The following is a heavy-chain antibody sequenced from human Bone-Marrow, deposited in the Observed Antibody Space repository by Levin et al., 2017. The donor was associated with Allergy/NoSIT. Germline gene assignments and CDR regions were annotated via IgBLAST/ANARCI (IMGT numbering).Heavy chain of an antibody. V-gene: IGHV4-34*01. CDR1: GGSFSDYS. J-gene: IGHJ5*02. D-gene: IGHD3-16*02. CDR3: ARGRSGARDRVWGSYRSAGGTNWFDP. CDR2: INHSGST. Sequence: NPSETLSLTCAVNGGSFSDYSWSWIRQPPGKGLEWIGEINHSGSTNYSPSLKSRVTISIDTSKTQFSLKLSFVTAADTAVYFCARGRSGARDRVWGSYRSAGGTNWFDPWGQGTLVTVSS.